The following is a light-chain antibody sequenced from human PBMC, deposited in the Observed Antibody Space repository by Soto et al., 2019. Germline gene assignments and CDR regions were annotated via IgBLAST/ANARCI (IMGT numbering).Light chain of an antibody. Sequence: EIVMTQSPATLSVSPGERATLSCRASQSVSRNLAWYQQKPGQAPRLLIYGAPTRATGIPARFSGSGSGTEFTLTISSLQSEYFAVYYCQQYNNWPAITFGQGTRLES. J-gene: IGKJ5*01. CDR3: QQYNNWPAIT. V-gene: IGKV3D-15*01. CDR1: QSVSRN. CDR2: GAP.